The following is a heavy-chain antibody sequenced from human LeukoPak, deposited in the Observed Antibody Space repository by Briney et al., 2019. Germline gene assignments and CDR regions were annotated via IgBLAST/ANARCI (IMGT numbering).Heavy chain of an antibody. V-gene: IGHV3-23*01. CDR1: GFTFGSYA. Sequence: GVSLRLSCAASGFTFGSYAMSWVRQAPGKGLEWVSAISASGISTYYADSVKGRFTISRDKSENTLYLRMNSLRAEDTAVYYCAKGYYDSAEGHFDHWGQGTLVTVSS. D-gene: IGHD3-22*01. CDR2: ISASGIST. J-gene: IGHJ4*02. CDR3: AKGYYDSAEGHFDH.